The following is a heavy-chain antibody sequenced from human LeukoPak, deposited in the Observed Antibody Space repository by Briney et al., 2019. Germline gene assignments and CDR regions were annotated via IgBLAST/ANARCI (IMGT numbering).Heavy chain of an antibody. CDR1: GYTLTELS. J-gene: IGHJ4*02. V-gene: IGHV1-18*01. D-gene: IGHD3-22*01. CDR2: ISAYNGNT. Sequence: ASVKVSCKVSGYTLTELSMHWVRQAPGKGLEWMGWISAYNGNTNYAQKLQGRVTMTTDTSTSTAYMELRSLRSDDTAVYYCARGHYDSSGYSDFDCWGQGTLVTVSS. CDR3: ARGHYDSSGYSDFDC.